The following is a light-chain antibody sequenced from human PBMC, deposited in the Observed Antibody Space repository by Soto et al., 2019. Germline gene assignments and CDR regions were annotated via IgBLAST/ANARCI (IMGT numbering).Light chain of an antibody. J-gene: IGLJ3*02. CDR3: SSYAGSYTWV. V-gene: IGLV2-11*01. CDR2: DVN. Sequence: QSVLTQPRSVSGSPGQSVTISCTGTSSDVGNYNYVSWYQQHPGKAPKVMIYDVNKWPSGVPDRFSGSKSGNTASLTISGLQAEDEADYYCSSYAGSYTWVFGGGTKLTVL. CDR1: SSDVGNYNY.